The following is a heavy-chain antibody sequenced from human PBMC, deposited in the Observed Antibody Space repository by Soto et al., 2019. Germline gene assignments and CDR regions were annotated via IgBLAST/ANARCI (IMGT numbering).Heavy chain of an antibody. CDR3: AKDLDIVRMDV. V-gene: IGHV3-66*01. J-gene: IGHJ6*04. CDR2: IYSGGST. CDR1: GFTVSSNY. Sequence: GGSLRLSCAASGFTVSSNYMSWVRQAPEKGLEWVSVIYSGGSTYYADSVKGRFTISRDNSKNTLYLQMNSLRAEDTAVYYCAKDLDIVRMDVWGKGTTVTVSS. D-gene: IGHD2-8*01.